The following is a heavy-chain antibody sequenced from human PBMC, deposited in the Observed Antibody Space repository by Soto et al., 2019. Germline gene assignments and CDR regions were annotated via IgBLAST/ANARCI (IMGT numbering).Heavy chain of an antibody. CDR1: GGTFSSYA. Sequence: QVQLVQSGAEVKKPGSSVKVSCKASGGTFSSYAISWVRQAPGQGREWMGGIIPIFGTANYAQKFQGRVTITADKSTSTAYMELSSLRSEDTAVYYCARTRWLQLEEDYYYGMDVWGQGTTVTVSS. CDR2: IIPIFGTA. V-gene: IGHV1-69*06. CDR3: ARTRWLQLEEDYYYGMDV. D-gene: IGHD1-1*01. J-gene: IGHJ6*02.